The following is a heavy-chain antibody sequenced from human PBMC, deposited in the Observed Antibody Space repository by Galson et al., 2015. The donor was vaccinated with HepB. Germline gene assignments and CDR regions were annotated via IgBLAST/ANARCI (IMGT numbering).Heavy chain of an antibody. J-gene: IGHJ4*02. CDR3: ARVGYYDSSGYFDY. V-gene: IGHV4-34*10. CDR2: IHPSGST. D-gene: IGHD3-22*01. CDR1: GGSLSGYY. Sequence: QVQLQESGPGLVKPSETLSLTCAIYGGSLSGYYLSWIRQPPGKGLEWIGEIHPSGSTHSNPSLWSRVTMSLDTSKNQFSLNLNSVTAADTAVYYCARVGYYDSSGYFDYWGQGTLVTVSS.